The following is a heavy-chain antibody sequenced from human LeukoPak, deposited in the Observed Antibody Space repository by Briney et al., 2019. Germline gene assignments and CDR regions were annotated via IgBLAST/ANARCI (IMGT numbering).Heavy chain of an antibody. V-gene: IGHV3-30*02. CDR3: AKDRTIALDY. J-gene: IGHJ4*02. CDR2: IRYDGSNK. D-gene: IGHD3-9*01. CDR1: GFTFSSYG. Sequence: PGGSLRLSCAASGFTFSSYGMHWVRQAPGKGLEWVAFIRYDGSNKYYADSVKGRFTISRDNSKNTPYLQMNSLRAEDTAVYYCAKDRTIALDYWGQGTLVTVSS.